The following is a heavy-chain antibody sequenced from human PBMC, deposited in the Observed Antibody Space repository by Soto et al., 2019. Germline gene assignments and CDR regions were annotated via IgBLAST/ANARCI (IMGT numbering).Heavy chain of an antibody. CDR3: AKAGNYYYGMDV. V-gene: IGHV3-30*18. J-gene: IGHJ6*02. Sequence: QVQLVESGGGVVQPGRSLRLSCAASGFTFSSYGMHWVRQAPGKGLEWVAVISYDGSNKYYADSVKGRFTISRDNSKNPLYLQMNSLRAEDTAVYYGAKAGNYYYGMDVWGQGTTVTVSS. CDR2: ISYDGSNK. CDR1: GFTFSSYG.